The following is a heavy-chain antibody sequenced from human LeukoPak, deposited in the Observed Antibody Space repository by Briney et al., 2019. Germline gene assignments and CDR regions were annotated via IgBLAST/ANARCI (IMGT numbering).Heavy chain of an antibody. CDR3: VRSPPRYCSSSSCYGGLLDIDP. D-gene: IGHD2-2*01. CDR2: MWYHGIT. V-gene: IGHV4-39*07. Sequence: AETLSLTCTVSGGSISGSNYYWGWIRQPPGKGLEWFVSMWYHGITHYNPSLKSRVTIPVDTSKNQFSLKLSSVTAADTAVYYCVRSPPRYCSSSSCYGGLLDIDPWGQGTLVTVSS. CDR1: GGSISGSNYY. J-gene: IGHJ5*02.